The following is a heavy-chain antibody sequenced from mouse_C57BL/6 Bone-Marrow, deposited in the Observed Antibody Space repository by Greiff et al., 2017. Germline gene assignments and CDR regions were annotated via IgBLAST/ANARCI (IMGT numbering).Heavy chain of an antibody. CDR1: GFTFSDYY. CDR2: ISNGGGST. V-gene: IGHV5-12*01. CDR3: ARQGYYYAMDY. Sequence: EVKLEESGGGLVQPGGSLKLSCAASGFTFSDYYMYWVRQTPEKRLEWVAYISNGGGSTYYPDTVKGRFTISRDNAKNTLYLQMSRLKSEDTAMXYCARQGYYYAMDYWGQGTSVTVSS. D-gene: IGHD3-2*02. J-gene: IGHJ4*01.